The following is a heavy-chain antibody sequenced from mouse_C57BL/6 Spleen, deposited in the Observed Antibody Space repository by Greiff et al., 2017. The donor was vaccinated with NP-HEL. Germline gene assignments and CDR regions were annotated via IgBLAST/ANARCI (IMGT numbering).Heavy chain of an antibody. CDR2: ISSGGSYT. D-gene: IGHD3-2*02. V-gene: IGHV5-6*01. Sequence: EVQVVESGGDLVKPGGSLKLSCAASGFTFSSYGMSWVRQTPDKRLEWVATISSGGSYTYYPDSVKGRFTISRDNAKNTLYLQMSSLKSEDTAMYYCARQAAQAPYAMDYWGQGTSVTVSS. J-gene: IGHJ4*01. CDR3: ARQAAQAPYAMDY. CDR1: GFTFSSYG.